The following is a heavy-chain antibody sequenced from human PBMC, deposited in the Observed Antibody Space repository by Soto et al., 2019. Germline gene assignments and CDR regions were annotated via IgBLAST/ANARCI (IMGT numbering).Heavy chain of an antibody. J-gene: IGHJ5*02. CDR2: ISGSGCSA. Sequence: GGSLRLACAASGFTFSSYAMSWVRQAPGKGLEWVSAISGSGCSAYYADSVKGRLTISRDNSKNTLYLQMNSLRPEDTAVYYCANGGPYNRFAPAAQGTLVPVSS. CDR1: GFTFSSYA. V-gene: IGHV3-23*01. CDR3: ANGGPYNRFAP. D-gene: IGHD3-10*01.